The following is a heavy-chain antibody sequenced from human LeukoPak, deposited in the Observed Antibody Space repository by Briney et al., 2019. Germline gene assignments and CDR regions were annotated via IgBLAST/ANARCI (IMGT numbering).Heavy chain of an antibody. CDR3: ARSKDYYGSGSWYYFNY. D-gene: IGHD3-10*01. J-gene: IGHJ4*02. CDR2: ISYDGSNK. V-gene: IGHV3-30*04. CDR1: GFTFSSYA. Sequence: PGRSLRLSCAAPGFTFSSYAMHWVRQAPGKGLEWVAVISYDGSNKYYADSVKGRFTISRDNSRSTLYLQMNSLRAEDTAVYYCARSKDYYGSGSWYYFNYWGQGTLVTVSS.